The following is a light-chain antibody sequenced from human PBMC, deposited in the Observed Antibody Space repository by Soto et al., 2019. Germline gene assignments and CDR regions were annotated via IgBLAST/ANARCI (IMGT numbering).Light chain of an antibody. CDR3: QQSYSTPRT. J-gene: IGKJ2*01. CDR1: QSISSY. V-gene: IGKV1-39*01. CDR2: TAA. Sequence: DIQMTQSPSSLSASVGDSVTFACRASQSISSYLNWYQQKPGKAPKLLIHTAATLQSGVPSRFSGSGSGTEFTLTISSLQPEDFATYYCQQSYSTPRTFGQGTKLEIK.